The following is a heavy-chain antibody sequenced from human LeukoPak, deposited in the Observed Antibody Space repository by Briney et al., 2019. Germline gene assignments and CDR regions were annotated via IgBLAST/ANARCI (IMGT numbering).Heavy chain of an antibody. Sequence: PSETLSLTCTVSGGSISSSSYYWGWIRQPPGKGLEWIGSIYYSGSTYYNPSLKSRVTISVDTSKNQFSLKLSSVTAADTAVYYCAVADGYGPFDYWGQGTLVTVSS. D-gene: IGHD3-10*01. CDR1: GGSISSSSYY. CDR2: IYYSGST. J-gene: IGHJ4*02. V-gene: IGHV4-39*01. CDR3: AVADGYGPFDY.